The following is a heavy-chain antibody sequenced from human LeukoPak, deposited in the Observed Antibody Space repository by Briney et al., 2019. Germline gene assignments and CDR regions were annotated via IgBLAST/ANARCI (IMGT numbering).Heavy chain of an antibody. V-gene: IGHV3-7*01. CDR1: RFTFSSYW. CDR3: ARSTGSFDFDY. Sequence: PGGSLRLSCAASRFTFSSYWMSWVRQAPGKGLEWVANIKQDGSEKYYVDSMKGRFTISRDNAKNSLYLHMNSLRAEDTAVYYCARSTGSFDFDYWGQGTLVTVSS. D-gene: IGHD3-10*01. J-gene: IGHJ4*02. CDR2: IKQDGSEK.